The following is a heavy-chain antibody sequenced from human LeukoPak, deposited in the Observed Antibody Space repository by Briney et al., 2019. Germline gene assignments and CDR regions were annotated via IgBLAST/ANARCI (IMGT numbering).Heavy chain of an antibody. J-gene: IGHJ5*02. CDR1: GGSFSGYY. D-gene: IGHD5-18*01. CDR2: INHSGST. Sequence: PSETLSLTCAVYGGSFSGYYWSWIRQPPGKGLEWIGEINHSGSTNYNPSLKSRVTISVDTSKNQFSLKPSSVTAADTAVYYCARGLGYSYGPLWWFDPWGQGTLVTVSS. V-gene: IGHV4-34*01. CDR3: ARGLGYSYGPLWWFDP.